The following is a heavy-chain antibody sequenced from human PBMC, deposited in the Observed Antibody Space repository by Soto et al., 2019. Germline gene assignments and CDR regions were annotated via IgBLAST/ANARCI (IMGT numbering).Heavy chain of an antibody. D-gene: IGHD3-3*01. CDR3: GKCGIGVVNNYVDV. CDR2: ISYDGSNK. V-gene: IGHV3-30*18. J-gene: IGHJ6*03. CDR1: GFTFSTHG. Sequence: QVQLVESGGGVVQPGKSLRLSCAASGFTFSTHGMHWVRQAPGKGLEWVAVISYDGSNKYYAVSVKGRFTISRDNSKDTLYLQTTSLRSEDTAVYYCGKCGIGVVNNYVDVWGKGTTVTVSS.